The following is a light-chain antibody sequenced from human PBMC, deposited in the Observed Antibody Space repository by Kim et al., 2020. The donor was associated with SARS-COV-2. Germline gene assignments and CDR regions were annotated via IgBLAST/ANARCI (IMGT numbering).Light chain of an antibody. J-gene: IGLJ3*02. V-gene: IGLV3-19*01. CDR3: NSRDSSGNHDWV. CDR2: GKN. Sequence: SSELTQDPAVSVALGQTVRITCQGDSLRSYYASWYQQKPGQAPVLVIYGKNNRPSGIPDRFSGSSSGNTASLTITGAQAEDEADYYCNSRDSSGNHDWVFGGGTQVTVL. CDR1: SLRSYY.